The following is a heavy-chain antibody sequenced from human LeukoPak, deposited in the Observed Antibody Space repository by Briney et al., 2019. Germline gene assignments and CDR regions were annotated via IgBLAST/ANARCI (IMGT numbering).Heavy chain of an antibody. CDR2: IKQDGSEK. D-gene: IGHD6-25*01. J-gene: IGHJ6*03. CDR1: GFTFSSYW. Sequence: PGRSLRLSCAASGFTFSSYWMSWVRQAPGKGLEWVANIKQDGSEKYYVDSVKGRFTISRDNAKNSLYLQMNSLRADDTAVYYCARFAAGGSYYYYMDVWGKGTTVTVSS. CDR3: ARFAAGGSYYYYMDV. V-gene: IGHV3-7*01.